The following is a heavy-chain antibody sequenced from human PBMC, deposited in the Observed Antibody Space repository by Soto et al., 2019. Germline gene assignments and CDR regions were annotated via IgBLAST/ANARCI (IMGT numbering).Heavy chain of an antibody. D-gene: IGHD1-26*01. Sequence: ASQTLSLTCAISGDSVSSNSAAWNWIRQSPSRGLEWLGRTYYRYKWYNDYAVSVKSRITINPDTSKNQFSLQLNSVTPEDTALYYCARSRASYWERKSWYFDLWGRGTLVTVSS. J-gene: IGHJ2*01. V-gene: IGHV6-1*01. CDR2: TYYRYKWYN. CDR3: ARSRASYWERKSWYFDL. CDR1: GDSVSSNSAA.